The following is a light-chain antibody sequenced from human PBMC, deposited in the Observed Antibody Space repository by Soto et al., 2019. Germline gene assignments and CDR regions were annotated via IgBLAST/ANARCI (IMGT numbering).Light chain of an antibody. Sequence: EIVLTQSPGTLSLSRGERATLSCRASQSVSSSYLAWYQQKPGQAPRLLIYGASSRATGIPDRFSGSGSETDFALPISSLEPEDFAVYYCQQYCSSPPFTFGPGTNVDI. CDR1: QSVSSSY. CDR3: QQYCSSPPFT. J-gene: IGKJ3*01. CDR2: GAS. V-gene: IGKV3-20*01.